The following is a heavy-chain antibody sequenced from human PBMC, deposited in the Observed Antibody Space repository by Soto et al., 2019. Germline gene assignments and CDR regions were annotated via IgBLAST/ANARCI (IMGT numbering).Heavy chain of an antibody. D-gene: IGHD6-19*01. CDR3: AKGPHPNIGWPYYFDS. CDR1: GYTFTSYY. CDR2: INPSGGST. J-gene: IGHJ4*02. V-gene: IGHV1-46*01. Sequence: ASVKVSCKASGYTFTSYYMHWVRQAPGQGLEWMGIINPSGGSTSYAQKFQGRVTMTRDTSTSTVYMELSSLRDEDAALYYCAKGPHPNIGWPYYFDSWGQGVPVTVSS.